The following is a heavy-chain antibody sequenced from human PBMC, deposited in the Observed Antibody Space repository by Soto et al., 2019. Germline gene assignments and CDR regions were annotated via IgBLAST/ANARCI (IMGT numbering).Heavy chain of an antibody. CDR3: ARESEDLTSNFDY. J-gene: IGHJ4*02. V-gene: IGHV3-21*06. Sequence: GGSLSLSCSASGFTYTRYSMNWVRQAPGKGLEWVSSISSTTNYIYYGDSMKGRFTISRDNAKNSLYLEMNSLRAEDTAVYYCARESEDLTSNFDYWGQGTLVTVSS. CDR1: GFTYTRYS. CDR2: ISSTTNYI.